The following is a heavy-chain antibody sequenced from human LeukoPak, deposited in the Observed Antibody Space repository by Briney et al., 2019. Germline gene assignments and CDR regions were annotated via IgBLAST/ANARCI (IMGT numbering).Heavy chain of an antibody. Sequence: TGGSLRLSCAASGFTFSSYGMYWVRQAPGKGLEWVALIWYDGSQKYYADSVKGRFTISRDNSKNTLSLQMDSLRAEDTAVYFCARLYSGGWADYWGQGTLVTVSS. D-gene: IGHD6-19*01. CDR2: IWYDGSQK. J-gene: IGHJ4*02. CDR1: GFTFSSYG. CDR3: ARLYSGGWADY. V-gene: IGHV3-33*08.